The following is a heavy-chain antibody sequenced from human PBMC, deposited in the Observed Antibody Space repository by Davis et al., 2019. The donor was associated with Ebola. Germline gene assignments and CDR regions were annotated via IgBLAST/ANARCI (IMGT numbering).Heavy chain of an antibody. CDR1: GFTFSSYA. CDR3: ARAGCSSTSCYTGNWFDP. V-gene: IGHV3-23*01. D-gene: IGHD2-2*02. Sequence: PGGSLRLSCAASGFTFSSYAMSWVRQAPGKGLEWVSAISGSGGSTYYADSVKGRFTISRDNSKNTLHLQMNSLRAEDTAVYYCARAGCSSTSCYTGNWFDPWGQGTLVTVSS. CDR2: ISGSGGST. J-gene: IGHJ5*02.